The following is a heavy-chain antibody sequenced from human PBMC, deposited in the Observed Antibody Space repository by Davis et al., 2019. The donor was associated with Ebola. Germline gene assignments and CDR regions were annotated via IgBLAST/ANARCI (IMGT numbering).Heavy chain of an antibody. V-gene: IGHV3-53*05. CDR2: IYDQST. J-gene: IGHJ4*02. Sequence: PGGSLRLSCVGSGFVFTDYFMAWVRQAPGKGLEWVSVIYDQSTAYADAVRGRFIISRDKSNNTLYLEMSSLRFDDTAVYYCATTQWLREFDNWGQGTLVTVSS. D-gene: IGHD6-19*01. CDR1: GFVFTDYF. CDR3: ATTQWLREFDN.